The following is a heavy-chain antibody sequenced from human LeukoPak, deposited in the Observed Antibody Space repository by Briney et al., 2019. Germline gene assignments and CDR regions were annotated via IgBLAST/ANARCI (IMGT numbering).Heavy chain of an antibody. CDR1: GYTFTGYY. Sequence: ASVKVSCKASGYTFTGYYMHWVRQAPGQGLEWMGWINPNSGGTNYAQKFQGWVTMTRDTSISTAYMELSRLRSDDTAVYYCARVSSMVRGVHAFDIWGQGTMVTVSS. CDR2: INPNSGGT. D-gene: IGHD3-10*01. J-gene: IGHJ3*02. V-gene: IGHV1-2*04. CDR3: ARVSSMVRGVHAFDI.